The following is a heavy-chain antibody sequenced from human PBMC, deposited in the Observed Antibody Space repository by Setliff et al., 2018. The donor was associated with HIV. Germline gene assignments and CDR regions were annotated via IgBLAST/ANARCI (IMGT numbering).Heavy chain of an antibody. D-gene: IGHD1-20*01. CDR1: GGSISSTNYY. V-gene: IGHV4-39*07. CDR2: IYYSGNT. J-gene: IGHJ4*02. Sequence: SETLSLTCTVSGGSISSTNYYWGWIRQTPGKGLEWIGTIYYSGNTYYNPSLKSRVTISADTSKNEFSLRVRSVTAADTAVYYCARVVKGYNWNYFDYWGQGTLVTVSS. CDR3: ARVVKGYNWNYFDY.